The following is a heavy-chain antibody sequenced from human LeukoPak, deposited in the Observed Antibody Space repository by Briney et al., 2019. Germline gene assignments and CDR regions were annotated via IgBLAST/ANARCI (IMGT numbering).Heavy chain of an antibody. CDR3: AKNPERRGSGSFVFDP. D-gene: IGHD3-10*01. V-gene: IGHV3-9*01. CDR1: GFTFDDYA. J-gene: IGHJ5*02. Sequence: GRSLRLSCAASGFTFDDYAMHWVRQAPGKGLEWVSGISWNSGSIGYADSVKGRFTISRDNSKNSLYLQMNSLRTEDTALYYCAKNPERRGSGSFVFDPWGQGTLVTVSS. CDR2: ISWNSGSI.